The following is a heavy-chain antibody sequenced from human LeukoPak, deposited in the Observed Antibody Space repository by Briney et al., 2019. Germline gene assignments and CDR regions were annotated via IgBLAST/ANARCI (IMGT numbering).Heavy chain of an antibody. D-gene: IGHD6-19*01. J-gene: IGHJ6*03. Sequence: GGSLRLSCAASGFTLSSYAMSWVRQAPGKGLEWVSAISGSGGSTYYADSVKGRFTISRDNSKNTLYLQMNSLRAEDTAVYYCAKTVAVAHYYYYYMDVWGKGTTVTVSS. CDR2: ISGSGGST. CDR1: GFTLSSYA. V-gene: IGHV3-23*01. CDR3: AKTVAVAHYYYYYMDV.